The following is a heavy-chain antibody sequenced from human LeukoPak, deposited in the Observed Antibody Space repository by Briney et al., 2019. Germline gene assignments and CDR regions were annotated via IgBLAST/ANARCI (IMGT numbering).Heavy chain of an antibody. CDR2: INSSSSYI. D-gene: IGHD3-10*01. J-gene: IGHJ4*02. V-gene: IGHV3-21*01. CDR1: GFIFSRYG. Sequence: GGSLRLSCAASGFIFSRYGMSWVRQAPGKGLEWVSSINSSSSYIYYADSVKGRFTISRDNAKNSLYLKMNSLRAEDTAVYYCASAYGSGSYYHYYWGQGTLVTVYS. CDR3: ASAYGSGSYYHYY.